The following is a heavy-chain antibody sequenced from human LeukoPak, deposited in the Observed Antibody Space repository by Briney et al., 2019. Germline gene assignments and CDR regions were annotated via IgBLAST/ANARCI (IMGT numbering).Heavy chain of an antibody. D-gene: IGHD3-16*01. CDR2: ISYDGSNK. J-gene: IGHJ4*02. Sequence: PGRSLRLSCAASGFTFSSYAMHWVRQAPGKGLEWVAVISYDGSNKYYADSVKGRFTISRDNSKNTLYLQMNSLRAEDTAVYYCASITMDSAFTVWGQGTLVTVSS. CDR1: GFTFSSYA. V-gene: IGHV3-30*04. CDR3: ASITMDSAFTV.